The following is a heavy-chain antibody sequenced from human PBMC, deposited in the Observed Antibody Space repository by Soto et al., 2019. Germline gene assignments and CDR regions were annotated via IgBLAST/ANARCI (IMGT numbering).Heavy chain of an antibody. Sequence: QVQLVESGGGVVQPGRSLRLSCAASGFTFSSYAMHWVRQAPGKGLEWVAVISYDGSNKYYADSVKGRFTISRDNSKNTLYLQRNSLRAEDTAVYYCARQRGYSYGTYYYYYGMDVWGQGTTVTVSS. CDR1: GFTFSSYA. V-gene: IGHV3-30-3*01. CDR3: ARQRGYSYGTYYYYYGMDV. CDR2: ISYDGSNK. J-gene: IGHJ6*02. D-gene: IGHD5-18*01.